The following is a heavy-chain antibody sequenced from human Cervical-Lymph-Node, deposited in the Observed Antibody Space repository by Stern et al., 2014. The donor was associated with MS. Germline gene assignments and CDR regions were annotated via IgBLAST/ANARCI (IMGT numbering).Heavy chain of an antibody. Sequence: QVQLVQSGAALKKPGPSVKVSCQTSGYTFTDYYIHWVRQAPGQGLEWMGRINPDSGGVPYAQKFQGRVTMTRDTSRNTAYMELSSLRSDDTAMFYCTRDLVGTDAFDVWGQGTMVIVSS. CDR3: TRDLVGTDAFDV. J-gene: IGHJ3*01. CDR1: GYTFTDYY. D-gene: IGHD1-14*01. CDR2: INPDSGGV. V-gene: IGHV1-2*06.